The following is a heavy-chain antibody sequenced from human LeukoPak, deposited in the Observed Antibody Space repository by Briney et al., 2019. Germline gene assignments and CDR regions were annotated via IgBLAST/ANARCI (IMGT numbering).Heavy chain of an antibody. D-gene: IGHD6-13*01. CDR1: GFTFSSYR. J-gene: IGHJ4*02. V-gene: IGHV3-21*01. CDR2: ISSSSSYI. CDR3: ARGVKVMYSSSWSHHFDY. Sequence: PGGSLRLSCAASGFTFSSYRMNWVRQAPGKGLEWVSSISSSSSYIYYADSVKGRFTISRDNAKNSLYLQMNSLRAEDTAVYYCARGVKVMYSSSWSHHFDYWGQGTLVTVSS.